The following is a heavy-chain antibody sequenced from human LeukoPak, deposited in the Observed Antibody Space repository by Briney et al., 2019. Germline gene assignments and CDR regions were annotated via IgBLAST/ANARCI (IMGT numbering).Heavy chain of an antibody. D-gene: IGHD3-10*01. J-gene: IGHJ4*02. CDR3: AKDLDYYGSGSQSFDY. CDR2: IYYSGST. V-gene: IGHV4-59*01. CDR1: GGSISSYY. Sequence: SETLSLTCTVSGGSISSYYWSWIRQPPGKGLEWIGYIYYSGSTNYNPSLRSRVTISVDTSKNQFSLRLSSVTAADTAVYYCAKDLDYYGSGSQSFDYWGQGTLVTVSS.